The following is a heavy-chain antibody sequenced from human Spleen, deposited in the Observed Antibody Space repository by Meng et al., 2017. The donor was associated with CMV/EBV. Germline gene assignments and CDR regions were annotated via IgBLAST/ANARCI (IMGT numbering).Heavy chain of an antibody. V-gene: IGHV3-23*01. Sequence: GESLKISCAASGFTFSSYAMSWVRQAPGKGLEWVSAISGSGGSTYYADSVKGRFTISRDNSKNTLYLQMNSLRAEDTAVYYCARTQDRYRRSAFDIWGLGTMVTVSS. CDR1: GFTFSSYA. J-gene: IGHJ3*02. D-gene: IGHD1-1*01. CDR3: ARTQDRYRRSAFDI. CDR2: ISGSGGST.